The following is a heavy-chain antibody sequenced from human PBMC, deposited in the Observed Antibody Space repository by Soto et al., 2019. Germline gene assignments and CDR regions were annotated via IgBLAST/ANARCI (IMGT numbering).Heavy chain of an antibody. CDR3: ATSGDNSTWYAGGSN. Sequence: GGSLRLSCAASGFTFSTYNMSWVRQAPGKGLEWVSSISSSGSYIFYADSVKGRFTISRDNAKNSLYLQMNSLRAEDTALYYCATSGDNSTWYAGGSNWGQGTLVTVSS. CDR1: GFTFSTYN. CDR2: ISSSGSYI. V-gene: IGHV3-21*01. D-gene: IGHD6-13*01. J-gene: IGHJ4*02.